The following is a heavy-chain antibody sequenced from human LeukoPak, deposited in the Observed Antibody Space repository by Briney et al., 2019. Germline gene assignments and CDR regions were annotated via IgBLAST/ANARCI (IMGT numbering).Heavy chain of an antibody. Sequence: SETLSLTCTVSGGSINSYYWSWIRQPPGKGLEWIGYIYTGGGTNYNPSLESRVTISGDMSKNQFSLNLSSVTAADTAVYYCARHRGTAPLDYWGQGTLVTVSS. CDR1: GGSINSYY. CDR2: IYTGGGT. J-gene: IGHJ4*02. V-gene: IGHV4-4*09. CDR3: ARHRGTAPLDY. D-gene: IGHD5-18*01.